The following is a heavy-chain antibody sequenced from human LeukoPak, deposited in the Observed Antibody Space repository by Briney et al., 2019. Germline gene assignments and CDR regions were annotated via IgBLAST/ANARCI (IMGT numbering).Heavy chain of an antibody. J-gene: IGHJ4*02. CDR3: VRDGGVSGYDLLDY. V-gene: IGHV3-7*01. CDR1: GFILSNYW. Sequence: GGSLRLSCTGSGFILSNYWMTWVRQAPGKGLEWVAQINQDGSKEYYIDSVKARFSISRDNARNSLSLQMNSLRAEDTAVYYCVRDGGVSGYDLLDYWGQGTLVTVSS. CDR2: INQDGSKE. D-gene: IGHD5-12*01.